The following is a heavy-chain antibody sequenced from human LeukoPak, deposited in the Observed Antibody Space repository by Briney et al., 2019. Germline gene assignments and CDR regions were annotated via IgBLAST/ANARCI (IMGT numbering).Heavy chain of an antibody. V-gene: IGHV1-69*04. Sequence: SVKVSCKASGATFNNYVVTWVRQALGQGLEWMGMIIPSLDIAKYAQKSQGRVTITADKSTSTAYMGLRSLRSEDTAVYYCARGFGGSSGSSDYYGMDVWGQGTTVTVSS. D-gene: IGHD6-19*01. CDR2: IIPSLDIA. J-gene: IGHJ6*02. CDR3: ARGFGGSSGSSDYYGMDV. CDR1: GATFNNYV.